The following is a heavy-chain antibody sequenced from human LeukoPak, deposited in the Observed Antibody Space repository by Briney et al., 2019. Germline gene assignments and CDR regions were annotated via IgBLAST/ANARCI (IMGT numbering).Heavy chain of an antibody. CDR1: GFTFSSCA. D-gene: IGHD3-10*01. Sequence: GGSLRLSCVASGFTFSSCAMSWVRQSPGKGLEWISTISGSGDDTYSADSVKGRFTSSRDNSRNTLYLQMHSLRAEDTAIYYCAKDRFGDYYFDYWGQGTLVTASS. CDR3: AKDRFGDYYFDY. J-gene: IGHJ4*02. CDR2: ISGSGDDT. V-gene: IGHV3-23*01.